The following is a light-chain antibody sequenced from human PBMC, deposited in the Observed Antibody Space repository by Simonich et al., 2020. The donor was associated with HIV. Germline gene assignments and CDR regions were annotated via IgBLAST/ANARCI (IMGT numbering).Light chain of an antibody. CDR1: NSDFGGYNY. J-gene: IGLJ2*01. CDR3: SSYAGSNNLV. V-gene: IGLV2-8*01. Sequence: QSALTQPASVSGSPGQSITISCTGTNSDFGGYNYVSWYQQHPGKAPKLMIYEVTKRPSWVPDRFSGSKSGNTASLTVSGLQAEDEADYYCSSYAGSNNLVFGGGTKLTVL. CDR2: EVT.